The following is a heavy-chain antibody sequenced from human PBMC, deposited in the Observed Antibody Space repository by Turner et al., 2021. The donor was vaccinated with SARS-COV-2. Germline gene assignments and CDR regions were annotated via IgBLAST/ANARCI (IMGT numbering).Heavy chain of an antibody. CDR3: AREDYDFWSGYYRGWFDP. V-gene: IGHV4-39*02. Sequence: QLQLQESGPGLVKPSETLSLTCTVSGGSISSSRYYWGWIRQPPWKGLEWIGSMYYSGSTYFNPSLKSRVTISVDTSKNQFSLKLSSVTAADTAVYYCAREDYDFWSGYYRGWFDPWGQGTLVTVSS. D-gene: IGHD3-3*01. CDR2: MYYSGST. J-gene: IGHJ5*02. CDR1: GGSISSSRYY.